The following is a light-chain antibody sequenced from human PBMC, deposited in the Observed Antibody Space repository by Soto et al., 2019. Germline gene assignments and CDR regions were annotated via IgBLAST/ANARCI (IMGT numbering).Light chain of an antibody. J-gene: IGLJ2*01. Sequence: QSVLTQPPSVSAAPGQTVTIACSGSSSNIGNNYVSWYQQLPGTAPQLLTYDNDKRPSGIPDRFSGSKSGTSATLAITGLQTGDEADYYCGTWDSSLSSVVFGGGTKLTVL. V-gene: IGLV1-51*01. CDR1: SSNIGNNY. CDR3: GTWDSSLSSVV. CDR2: DND.